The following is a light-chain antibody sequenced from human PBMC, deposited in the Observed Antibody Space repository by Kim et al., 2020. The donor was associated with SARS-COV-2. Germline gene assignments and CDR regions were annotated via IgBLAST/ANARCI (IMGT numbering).Light chain of an antibody. Sequence: LTPGERATVSCRTSQSVGTYLTWYQQKPGQTPRLLSYDASNRATGIPARFSGSGSGTDFTLTISSLEPEDFAVYYCQRRSGWPLTFGGGTKVDIK. V-gene: IGKV3-11*01. CDR3: QRRSGWPLT. J-gene: IGKJ4*01. CDR1: QSVGTY. CDR2: DAS.